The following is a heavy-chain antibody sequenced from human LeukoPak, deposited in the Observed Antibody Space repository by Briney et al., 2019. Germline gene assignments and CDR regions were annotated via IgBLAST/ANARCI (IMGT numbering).Heavy chain of an antibody. D-gene: IGHD3-22*01. V-gene: IGHV4-59*02. Sequence: SETLSLTCTVSGGSVSSYYWSWIRQPPDKRLEQLGYIYFSGSTRYDPPLKSRVSISVDTSNNQFPLKLTSVTAADTAVYYCPRVRRSGSYPSYFDYWGQGTLVTASS. J-gene: IGHJ4*02. CDR3: PRVRRSGSYPSYFDY. CDR2: IYFSGST. CDR1: GGSVSSYY.